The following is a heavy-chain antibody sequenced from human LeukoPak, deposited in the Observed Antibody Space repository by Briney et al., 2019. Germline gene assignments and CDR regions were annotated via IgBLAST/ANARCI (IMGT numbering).Heavy chain of an antibody. D-gene: IGHD2-15*01. J-gene: IGHJ5*02. CDR3: ARTQDYCSGGSCYLPWFDP. CDR2: ISAYNGNT. Sequence: ASVKVSCKASGYTFTSYGISWVRQALGQGLEWMGWISAYNGNTNYAQKLQGRVTMTTDTSTSTAYMELRSLRSDDTAVYYCARTQDYCSGGSCYLPWFDPWGQGTLVTVSS. V-gene: IGHV1-18*04. CDR1: GYTFTSYG.